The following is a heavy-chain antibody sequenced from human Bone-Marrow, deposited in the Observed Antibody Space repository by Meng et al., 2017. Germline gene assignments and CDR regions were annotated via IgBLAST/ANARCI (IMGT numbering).Heavy chain of an antibody. J-gene: IGHJ4*02. CDR2: INPNSGDT. D-gene: IGHD2-21*01. CDR1: GYSFTAYY. CDR3: VSDENISLGKLFGDY. Sequence: ASVKVSCKPSGYSFTAYYIHWVRQAPGQGLEWLGHINPNSGDTLYAQKFQGRVSMTGDTSISTAYVELSSLRSDDTAVYYCVSDENISLGKLFGDYWGQGTMVTVSS. V-gene: IGHV1-2*06.